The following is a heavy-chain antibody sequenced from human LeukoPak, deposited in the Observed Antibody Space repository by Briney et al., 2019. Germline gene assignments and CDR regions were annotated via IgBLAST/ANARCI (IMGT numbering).Heavy chain of an antibody. Sequence: GGSLGLSCAASGFTFSSYAMSWVRQAPGKGLEWVSGISATGGNTDHADSVKGRFTISRDNSKDTLYLQMNSLRAEDTAIYYCAKVSSPGSGCITYWGQGTLVTVSS. CDR1: GFTFSSYA. CDR2: ISATGGNT. V-gene: IGHV3-23*01. CDR3: AKVSSPGSGCITY. J-gene: IGHJ4*02. D-gene: IGHD2-15*01.